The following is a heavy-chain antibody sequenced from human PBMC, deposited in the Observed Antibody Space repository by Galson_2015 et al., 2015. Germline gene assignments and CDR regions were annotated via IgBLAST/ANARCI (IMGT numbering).Heavy chain of an antibody. CDR3: AKDLVAMVRGHGFDY. Sequence: SLRLSCAASGFTFDDYAMHWVRQAPGKGLEWVSGISWNSGSIGYADSVKGRFTISRDNAKNSLYLQMNSLRAEDTALYYCAKDLVAMVRGHGFDYWGQGTLVTVSS. D-gene: IGHD3-10*01. J-gene: IGHJ4*02. V-gene: IGHV3-9*01. CDR2: ISWNSGSI. CDR1: GFTFDDYA.